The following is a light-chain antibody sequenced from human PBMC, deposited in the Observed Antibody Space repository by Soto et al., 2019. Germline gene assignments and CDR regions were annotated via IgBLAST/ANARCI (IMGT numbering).Light chain of an antibody. V-gene: IGKV3-11*01. CDR1: QSVSSY. Sequence: EIVFTQSPATRSLSPGERATLSCRASQSVSSYLAWYQQKPGQAPRLLIYDASNRANGIPARFSGSGSGTDFTLTISSLEPEDSAVYYCQQRSNWPPITFGQGTRLEI. CDR3: QQRSNWPPIT. CDR2: DAS. J-gene: IGKJ5*01.